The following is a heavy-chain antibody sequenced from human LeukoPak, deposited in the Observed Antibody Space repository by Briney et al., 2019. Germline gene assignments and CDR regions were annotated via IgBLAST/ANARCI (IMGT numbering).Heavy chain of an antibody. CDR2: INPRGGST. Sequence: ASVKVSCKASGYTFTRYYMHAVRQAPGQGLEWMGIINPRGGSTSYEQTFQGRVTMTRDTATSTDYMELSSLRSEDTAVYYCARAVATPLYFDYWGQGNLVTVSS. D-gene: IGHD5-12*01. J-gene: IGHJ4*02. CDR1: GYTFTRYY. V-gene: IGHV1-46*03. CDR3: ARAVATPLYFDY.